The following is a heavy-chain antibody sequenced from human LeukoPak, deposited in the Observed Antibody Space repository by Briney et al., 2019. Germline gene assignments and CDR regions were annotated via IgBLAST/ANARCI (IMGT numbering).Heavy chain of an antibody. Sequence: PGGSLRLSCAASGFTFSSYEMNWVRQAPGKGLEWVSAISGSGGSTYYADSVKGRFTISRDNSKNTLYLQMNSLRAEDTAVYYCAKDLTGRGYDLHDYWGQGTLVTVSS. D-gene: IGHD5-12*01. V-gene: IGHV3-23*01. CDR2: ISGSGGST. CDR3: AKDLTGRGYDLHDY. CDR1: GFTFSSYE. J-gene: IGHJ4*02.